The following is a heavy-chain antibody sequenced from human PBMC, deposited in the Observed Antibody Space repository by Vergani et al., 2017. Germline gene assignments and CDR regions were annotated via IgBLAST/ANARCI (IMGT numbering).Heavy chain of an antibody. D-gene: IGHD4-17*01. CDR2: ISISSSYI. J-gene: IGHJ3*02. CDR3: ARDLLADYGDYAIPSGAFDI. V-gene: IGHV3-21*04. Sequence: EVQLVESGGGLVKPGGSLRLSCAASGFTFSSYSMNWVRQAPGKGLEWVSSISISSSYIYYADSVKGRFTISRDNAKNSLYLQMNSLRAEDTAVYYCARDLLADYGDYAIPSGAFDIWGQGTMVTVSS. CDR1: GFTFSSYS.